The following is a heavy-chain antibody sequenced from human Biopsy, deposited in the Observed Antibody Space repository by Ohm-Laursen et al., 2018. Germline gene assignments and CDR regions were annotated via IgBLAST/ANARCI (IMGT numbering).Heavy chain of an antibody. CDR3: VRGSEFEGSNWPVDY. Sequence: GSLRLSCAASGFTFRNYWMTWVRQAPGKGLEWVANIKQDGSEKYSMDSVKGRFTISRDNAKNSLYLQMNSLRAEDTAVYYCVRGSEFEGSNWPVDYWGQGTLVTVSS. CDR1: GFTFRNYW. CDR2: IKQDGSEK. V-gene: IGHV3-7*01. D-gene: IGHD6-13*01. J-gene: IGHJ4*02.